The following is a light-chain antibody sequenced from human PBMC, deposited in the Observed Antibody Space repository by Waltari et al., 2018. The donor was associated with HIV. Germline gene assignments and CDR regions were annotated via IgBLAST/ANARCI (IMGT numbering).Light chain of an antibody. CDR3: CSRDSRANVVV. J-gene: IGLJ3*02. CDR1: SLRTYF. V-gene: IGLV3-19*01. CDR2: GED. Sequence: SSELTQDPVVSVALGQPVRITCQGDSLRTYFPTWYQLKPGQAPVVVFYGEDNRPSGIPDRFSGSTSRGTSSLTITGAQAEDEAEYFCCSRDSRANVVVFGGGTTLTVL.